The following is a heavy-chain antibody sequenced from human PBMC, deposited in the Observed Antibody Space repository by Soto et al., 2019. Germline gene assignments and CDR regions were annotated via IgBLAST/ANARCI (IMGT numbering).Heavy chain of an antibody. CDR2: INPSGGCT. D-gene: IGHD7-27*01. J-gene: IGHJ6*02. CDR3: AREQRGLTYYYYYGMDV. Sequence: ASVKVSCKASGYTFTSYYMHWVRQAPGQGLEWMGIINPSGGCTSYAQKFQGRVTMTRDTSTSTVYMELSSLRSEDTAVYYCAREQRGLTYYYYYGMDVWGQGTTVTVSS. V-gene: IGHV1-46*01. CDR1: GYTFTSYY.